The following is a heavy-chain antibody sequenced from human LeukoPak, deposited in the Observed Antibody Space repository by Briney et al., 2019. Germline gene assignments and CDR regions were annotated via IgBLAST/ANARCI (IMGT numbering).Heavy chain of an antibody. V-gene: IGHV3-21*01. Sequence: PGGSLRLSCAASGFTFSSYSINWVRQAPGKGLEWVSSISSSSSYIYYADSVKGRFTISRDNAKNSLYLQMNSLRAEDTAVYYCARGGSRSYYDSSGYYYDFDYWGQGTLVTVSS. D-gene: IGHD3-22*01. CDR3: ARGGSRSYYDSSGYYYDFDY. CDR1: GFTFSSYS. J-gene: IGHJ4*02. CDR2: ISSSSSYI.